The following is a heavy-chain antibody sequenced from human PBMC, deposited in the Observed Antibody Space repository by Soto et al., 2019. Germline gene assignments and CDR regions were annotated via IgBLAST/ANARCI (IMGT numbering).Heavy chain of an antibody. Sequence: EVQLLESGGGLVQPGGSLRLSCAASGFTISNYAMGWVRQAPGKGLEWVSSLSGSGDNTYYADSVKGRVTISRDNSRDNSKNTLYLQMNSLRAEDTAVYYCTRSCGWYTFDYWGQGTLVTVSS. J-gene: IGHJ4*02. CDR1: GFTISNYA. CDR2: LSGSGDNT. D-gene: IGHD6-19*01. CDR3: TRSCGWYTFDY. V-gene: IGHV3-23*01.